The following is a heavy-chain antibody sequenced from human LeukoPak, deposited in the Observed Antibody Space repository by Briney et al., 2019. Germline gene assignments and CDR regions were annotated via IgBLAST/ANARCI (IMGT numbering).Heavy chain of an antibody. D-gene: IGHD3-22*01. V-gene: IGHV3-23*01. Sequence: GRSLRPSCAASGFTFSSYAMSWVRQAPGKGLEWVSSISGSGGSTYYADSVKGRFTISRDNSKNTLYLQMNSLRAEDTAVYYCVAFPYYYDSSGPYYNWFDPWGQGTLVTVSS. CDR3: VAFPYYYDSSGPYYNWFDP. CDR1: GFTFSSYA. J-gene: IGHJ5*02. CDR2: ISGSGGST.